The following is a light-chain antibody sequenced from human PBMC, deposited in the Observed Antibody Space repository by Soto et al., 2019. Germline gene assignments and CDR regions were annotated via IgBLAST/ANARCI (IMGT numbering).Light chain of an antibody. CDR3: NSYTSTSTLVL. CDR2: EVT. CDR1: SNDVGGYNY. Sequence: QSALTQPASVSGSPGQSITISCTGTSNDVGGYNYVSWYQQAPGKAPKLLIYEVTNRPSGVSDRFYGSKSGNTASLTISGLQADDEADYYCNSYTSTSTLVLFGGGTKLTVL. V-gene: IGLV2-14*01. J-gene: IGLJ2*01.